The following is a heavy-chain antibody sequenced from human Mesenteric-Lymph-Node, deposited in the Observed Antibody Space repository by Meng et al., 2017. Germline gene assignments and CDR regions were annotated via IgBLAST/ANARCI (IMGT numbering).Heavy chain of an antibody. D-gene: IGHD3-10*01. CDR3: ARDHPYYGSGSYSLTQGAFDI. V-gene: IGHV3-7*01. CDR1: GFTFSSYW. Sequence: GGSLRLSCAASGFTFSSYWMSWVRQAPGKGLEWVANIKQDGSEKYYVDSVKGRFTISRDNAKNTLYLQMNSLRAEDTAVYYCARDHPYYGSGSYSLTQGAFDIWGQGTMVTVSS. J-gene: IGHJ3*02. CDR2: IKQDGSEK.